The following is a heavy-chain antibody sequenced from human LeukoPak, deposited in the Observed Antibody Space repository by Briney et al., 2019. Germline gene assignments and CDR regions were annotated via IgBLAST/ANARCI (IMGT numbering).Heavy chain of an antibody. D-gene: IGHD6-6*01. CDR1: GFTFSSYW. V-gene: IGHV3-7*01. Sequence: GGSLRLSCAASGFTFSSYWMSWLRQAPGKGLEWLANIKQDGSEQYYVDSVKGRFTVYRENAKNSLYLHMNSLRAEDTAVYYCARDGSSRPLAYWGQGTLVTVSS. CDR2: IKQDGSEQ. CDR3: ARDGSSRPLAY. J-gene: IGHJ4*02.